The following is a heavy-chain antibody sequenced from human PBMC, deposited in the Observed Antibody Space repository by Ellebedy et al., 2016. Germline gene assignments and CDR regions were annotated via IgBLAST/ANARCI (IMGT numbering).Heavy chain of an antibody. Sequence: ASVKVSCXASGYTFTSYYMHWVRQAPGQGLEWMGIINPSGGSTSYAQKFQGRVTMTRDTSISTAYMELSRLRSDDTAVYYCASAGGNYFLRYYYMDVWGKGTTVTVSS. CDR2: INPSGGST. CDR3: ASAGGNYFLRYYYMDV. CDR1: GYTFTSYY. J-gene: IGHJ6*03. V-gene: IGHV1-46*01. D-gene: IGHD2/OR15-2a*01.